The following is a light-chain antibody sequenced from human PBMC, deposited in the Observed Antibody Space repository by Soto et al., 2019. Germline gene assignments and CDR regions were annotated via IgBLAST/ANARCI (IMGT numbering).Light chain of an antibody. Sequence: EIVLKQSPGTLSLSPGERATLSCRASQSVGSTYLAWYQQKPGQAPRLLIYGASTRATGIPARFSGSGSGTEFTLTISSLQSEDFAVYYCQQYNNWTFGQGAKVDTK. CDR2: GAS. V-gene: IGKV3-15*01. CDR1: QSVGSTY. CDR3: QQYNNWT. J-gene: IGKJ1*01.